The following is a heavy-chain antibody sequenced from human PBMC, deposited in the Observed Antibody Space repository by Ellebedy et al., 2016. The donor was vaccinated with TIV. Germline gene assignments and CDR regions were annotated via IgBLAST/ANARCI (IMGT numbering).Heavy chain of an antibody. CDR1: RFTFSSYW. V-gene: IGHV3-7*01. Sequence: GGSLRLSCTASRFTFSSYWMSWVRQAPGKGLEWVANINQDGSEKYYVDSVKGRFTISRDNAKNSLYLQMNSLRAEDTAVYYCASDGSYGDFLSPTHAFENWGQGTMVIVSS. D-gene: IGHD4-17*01. J-gene: IGHJ3*02. CDR3: ASDGSYGDFLSPTHAFEN. CDR2: INQDGSEK.